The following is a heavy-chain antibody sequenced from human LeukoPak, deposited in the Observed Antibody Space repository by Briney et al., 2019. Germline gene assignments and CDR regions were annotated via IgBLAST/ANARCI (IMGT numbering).Heavy chain of an antibody. CDR2: IYYSGST. CDR1: GGSISSSSYY. CDR3: ARDSSRVLMDV. J-gene: IGHJ6*03. D-gene: IGHD3-10*01. V-gene: IGHV4-39*07. Sequence: SETLSLTCTVSGGSISSSSYYWGWIRQPPGKGLERIGSIYYSGSTYYNPSLKSRVTISVDTSKNQFSLKLSSVTAADTAVYYCARDSSRVLMDVWGKGTTVTVSS.